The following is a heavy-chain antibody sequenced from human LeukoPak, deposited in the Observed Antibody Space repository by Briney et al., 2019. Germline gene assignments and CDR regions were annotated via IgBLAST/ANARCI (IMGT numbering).Heavy chain of an antibody. CDR2: INNDGSST. V-gene: IGHV3-74*01. Sequence: GVSLRLSCAASGFIFSDHWMHWVRQAPGKGLVWLSRINNDGSSTIYADSVKGRFTFSRDNAENTLFLEMSSLRVEDTAVYYCVRERNNFWSGHHSIFDSWGQGTLVTVSS. CDR3: VRERNNFWSGHHSIFDS. CDR1: GFIFSDHW. D-gene: IGHD3-3*01. J-gene: IGHJ4*02.